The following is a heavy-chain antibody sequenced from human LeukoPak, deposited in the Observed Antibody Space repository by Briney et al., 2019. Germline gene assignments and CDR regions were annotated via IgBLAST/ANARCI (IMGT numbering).Heavy chain of an antibody. J-gene: IGHJ4*02. CDR2: INWNGGTT. CDR1: GFTFNDYG. V-gene: IGHV3-20*04. D-gene: IGHD3-22*01. Sequence: TGGSLRLSCAASGFTFNDYGMSWVRQGPGKGLEGVSGINWNGGTTGYADSVKGRFTISRDNAKNSLYLQMNSLRAEDTALYYCARDKHYYDSSNYVWGQGTLVTVSS. CDR3: ARDKHYYDSSNYV.